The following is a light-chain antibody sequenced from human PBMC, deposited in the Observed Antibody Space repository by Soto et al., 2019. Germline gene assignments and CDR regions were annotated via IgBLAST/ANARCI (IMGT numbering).Light chain of an antibody. V-gene: IGKV1-8*01. CDR3: QQYYSYPIT. J-gene: IGKJ5*01. Sequence: AIRMTQSPSSFSASTGDRVTITCRASQGISSSLAWYQQKPGKAPKLLIYTASTLQSGVPSRFSGSGSGTDFTLTISCLQSEDFATYYCQQYYSYPITFGQGTRLDIK. CDR1: QGISSS. CDR2: TAS.